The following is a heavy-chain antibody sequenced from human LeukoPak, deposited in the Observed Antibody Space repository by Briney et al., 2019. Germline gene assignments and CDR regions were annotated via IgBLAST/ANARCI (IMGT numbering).Heavy chain of an antibody. CDR1: GGSISISNW. Sequence: SETLSLTCAVSGGSISISNWWSWARQPPGKGLEWIGEIYHSGSTNYNPSLKSRVTISVDESKKQFSLKLNSVTAADTAVYYCARVSYYYNSGSYIWGQGTLVTVSS. CDR3: ARVSYYYNSGSYI. V-gene: IGHV4-4*02. J-gene: IGHJ4*02. CDR2: IYHSGST. D-gene: IGHD3-10*01.